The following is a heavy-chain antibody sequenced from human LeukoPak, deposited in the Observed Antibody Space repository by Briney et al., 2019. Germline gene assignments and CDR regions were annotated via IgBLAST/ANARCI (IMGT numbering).Heavy chain of an antibody. D-gene: IGHD3-9*01. CDR2: IYYSGST. Sequence: PSETLSLTCTVSGGSVSSGSYYWSWIRQPPGKGLERIGYIYYSGSTNYNPSLKSRVTISVDTSKNQFSLKLSSVTAADTAVYYCARGTYYDILTGYFFDYWGQGTLVTVSS. V-gene: IGHV4-61*01. CDR1: GGSVSSGSYY. CDR3: ARGTYYDILTGYFFDY. J-gene: IGHJ4*02.